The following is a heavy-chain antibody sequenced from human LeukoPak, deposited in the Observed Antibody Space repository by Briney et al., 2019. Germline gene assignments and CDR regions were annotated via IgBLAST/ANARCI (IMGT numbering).Heavy chain of an antibody. CDR2: MNRDGSDK. CDR3: AWGVGKGIDY. V-gene: IGHV3-7*04. J-gene: IGHJ4*02. D-gene: IGHD1-1*01. CDR1: GFIFSDYY. Sequence: GGSLRLSCAASGFIFSDYYMSWICQAPGKGLEWVANMNRDGSDKYYVDSVKGRFTISRDNAKNSLYLQMNSLRAEDTAVYYCAWGVGKGIDYWGQGTLVTVSS.